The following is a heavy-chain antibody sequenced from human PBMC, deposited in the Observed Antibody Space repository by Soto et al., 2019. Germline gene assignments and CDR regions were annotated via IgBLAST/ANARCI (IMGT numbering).Heavy chain of an antibody. CDR2: INSDGSST. V-gene: IGHV3-74*01. J-gene: IGHJ4*02. CDR1: GFTFSSYW. Sequence: GGSLRLSCAASGFTFSSYWMHWVRQAPGKGLVWVSRINSDGSSTSYADSVKGRFTISGDNAKNTLYLQMNSLRAEDTAVYYCAKDQGSSWYEIDYWGQGTLVTVSS. CDR3: AKDQGSSWYEIDY. D-gene: IGHD6-13*01.